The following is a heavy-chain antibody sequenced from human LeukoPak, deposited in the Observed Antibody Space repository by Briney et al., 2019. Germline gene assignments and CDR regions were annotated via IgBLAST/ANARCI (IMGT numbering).Heavy chain of an antibody. J-gene: IGHJ6*02. CDR2: ISSSSNAI. CDR3: ARDQDRSTESYGMDV. D-gene: IGHD2/OR15-2a*01. V-gene: IGHV3-48*02. Sequence: PGGSLRLSCAASGFTFSGYSMNWVRQAPGKGLEWLSYISSSSNAIHYADSVKGRFTISRDKTKNSLYLQMNDLRDEDTADYFCARDQDRSTESYGMDVWGQGTTVTVSS. CDR1: GFTFSGYS.